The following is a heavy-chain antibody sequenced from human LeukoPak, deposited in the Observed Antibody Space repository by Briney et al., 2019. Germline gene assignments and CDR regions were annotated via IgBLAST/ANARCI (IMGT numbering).Heavy chain of an antibody. CDR2: INPNGGGT. V-gene: IGHV1-2*02. Sequence: ASVKVSCKASGYTFTGYYMHWVRQAPGQGLEWMGWINPNGGGTNYAQKFQGRVTMTRDTSISTAYMELSRLRSDDTAVYYCARARRDGYILDAFDIWGQGTMVTVSS. CDR3: ARARRDGYILDAFDI. CDR1: GYTFTGYY. J-gene: IGHJ3*02. D-gene: IGHD5-24*01.